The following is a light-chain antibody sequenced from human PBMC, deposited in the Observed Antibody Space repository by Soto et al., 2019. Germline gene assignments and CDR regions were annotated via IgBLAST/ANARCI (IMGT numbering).Light chain of an antibody. J-gene: IGLJ1*01. V-gene: IGLV3-21*02. CDR1: NVGSKS. CDR2: DDS. Sequence: SYERTQPPSVSVAPGQTATVTCGGNNVGSKSVHWYQQKPGQAPVLVVYDDSDRPSGIPERFSGSNSGNTATLTISRVEAGGEADYYCQVWDTTSDQGVFGTGTKVTVL. CDR3: QVWDTTSDQGV.